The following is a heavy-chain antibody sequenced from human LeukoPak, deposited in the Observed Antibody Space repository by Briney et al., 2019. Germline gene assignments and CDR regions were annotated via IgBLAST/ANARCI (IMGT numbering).Heavy chain of an antibody. CDR2: ISAYNDNT. V-gene: IGHV1-18*04. CDR3: ARDAPIAAAGYFDY. D-gene: IGHD6-13*01. J-gene: IGHJ4*02. Sequence: ASVKVSCKSSGYSFTCYGISWVRQPPAQGLEWMGSISAYNDNTNNAQKLQGRVTMTTDTSTSTAYMELRILRSDDTAVYYWARDAPIAAAGYFDYWGQGTLVTVSS. CDR1: GYSFTCYG.